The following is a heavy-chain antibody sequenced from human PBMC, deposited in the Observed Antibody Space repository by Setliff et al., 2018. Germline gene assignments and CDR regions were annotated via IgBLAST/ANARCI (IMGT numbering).Heavy chain of an antibody. D-gene: IGHD1-26*01. Sequence: PGGSLRLSCAASGFTFTSYAMRWVRQAPGKGLEWVSSISGSGGSTYYADSVKGRFTISRDNSKNTLYLQMNSLRAEDTAVYYCARAKVGAYFDYWGQGTLVTVSS. J-gene: IGHJ4*02. CDR1: GFTFTSYA. V-gene: IGHV3-23*01. CDR2: ISGSGGST. CDR3: ARAKVGAYFDY.